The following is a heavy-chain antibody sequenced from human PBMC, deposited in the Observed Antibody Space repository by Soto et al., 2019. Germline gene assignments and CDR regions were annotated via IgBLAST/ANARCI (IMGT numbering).Heavy chain of an antibody. D-gene: IGHD6-13*01. CDR2: ISGSGGST. CDR3: AKDPILSSWSPYYYYYYGMDV. J-gene: IGHJ6*02. CDR1: GFTFSSYA. Sequence: GGSLRLSCAASGFTFSSYAMSWVRQAPGKGLEWVSAISGSGGSTYYADSVKGRFTISRDNSKNTLYLQMNSLRAEDTAVYYCAKDPILSSWSPYYYYYYGMDVWGQGTTVTVSS. V-gene: IGHV3-23*01.